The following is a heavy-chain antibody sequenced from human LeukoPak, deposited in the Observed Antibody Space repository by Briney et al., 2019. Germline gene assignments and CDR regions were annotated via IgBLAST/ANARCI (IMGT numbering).Heavy chain of an antibody. CDR1: GFTFSSYG. Sequence: GGPLRLSCAASGFTFSSYGMHWVRQAPGKGLEWVAVISYDGSNKYYADSVKGRFTISRDNSKNTLYLQMNSLRAEDTAVYYCAKDGDGSADYWGQGTLVTVSS. J-gene: IGHJ4*02. CDR2: ISYDGSNK. D-gene: IGHD3-10*01. V-gene: IGHV3-30*18. CDR3: AKDGDGSADY.